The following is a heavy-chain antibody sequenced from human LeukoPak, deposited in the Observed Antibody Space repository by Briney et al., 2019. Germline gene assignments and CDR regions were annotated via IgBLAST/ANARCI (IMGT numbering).Heavy chain of an antibody. V-gene: IGHV4-59*08. CDR2: IYYTGST. J-gene: IGHJ4*02. D-gene: IGHD1-26*01. CDR1: DDSISRYY. CDR3: ASVVNSGSYYY. Sequence: MSSETLSLTCTVSDDSISRYYWSWIRQPPGKGLEWIGYIYYTGSTNSNPSLKSRVTISVDTSKNQFSLKLGSVTAADTAVYYCASVVNSGSYYYWGQGTLVTVSS.